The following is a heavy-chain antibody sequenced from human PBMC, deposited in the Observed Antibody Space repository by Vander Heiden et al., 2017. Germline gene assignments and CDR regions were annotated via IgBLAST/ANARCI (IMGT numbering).Heavy chain of an antibody. D-gene: IGHD6-6*01. CDR3: AKEGSSSSGVDY. Sequence: EVQLVESGGVVVQPGGSLRLSCAASGFTFDDYTLHSVRQAPGKGLAWVSLISWDGGSTYYADSVKGRFTISRDNSKNSLYLQMNSLRTEDTALYYCAKEGSSSSGVDYWGQGTLVTVSS. CDR2: ISWDGGST. J-gene: IGHJ4*02. V-gene: IGHV3-43*01. CDR1: GFTFDDYT.